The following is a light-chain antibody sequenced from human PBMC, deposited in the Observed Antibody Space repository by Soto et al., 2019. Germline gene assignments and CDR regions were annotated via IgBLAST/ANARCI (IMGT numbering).Light chain of an antibody. V-gene: IGKV3-15*01. J-gene: IGKJ1*01. Sequence: IVITQSPATLSLSPGERATLSFMAGQSIDSKFSWYQQRPGQAPRLLIYAASTRATGIPARFSGSGSGTEFTLTISSLQSEDFAVYYCQQYNNWPAWTFGQGTKVDI. CDR1: QSIDSK. CDR3: QQYNNWPAWT. CDR2: AAS.